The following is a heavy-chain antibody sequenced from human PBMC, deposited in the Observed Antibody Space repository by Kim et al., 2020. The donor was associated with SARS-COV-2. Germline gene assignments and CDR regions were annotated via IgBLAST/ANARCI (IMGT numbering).Heavy chain of an antibody. CDR1: GLTFSDFF. J-gene: IGHJ4*02. Sequence: GGSLRLSCAVSGLTFSDFFMSWIRQTPGKGLEWVSYISTSGTTVSYADSVKGRFTISRDNAQNSLYLQMNSLRAEDTAVYYCARGHLDLVYWGQGTLVTV. CDR2: ISTSGTTV. V-gene: IGHV3-11*04. CDR3: ARGHLDLVY.